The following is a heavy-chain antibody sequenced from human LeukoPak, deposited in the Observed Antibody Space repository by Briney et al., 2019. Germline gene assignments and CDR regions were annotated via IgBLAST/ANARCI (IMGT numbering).Heavy chain of an antibody. CDR1: GASINSHY. CDR2: SFYSGST. CDR3: ARGTGNWNFGV. V-gene: IGHV4-59*11. Sequence: SETLSLICTVSGASINSHYWSWFWQSPGKGLEWIGHSFYSGSTNYSPSLRSRVTISVDRPNSKFSLKLRSVTAADTAIYYCARGTGNWNFGVWGRGSLIIVSS. D-gene: IGHD1-7*01. J-gene: IGHJ4*02.